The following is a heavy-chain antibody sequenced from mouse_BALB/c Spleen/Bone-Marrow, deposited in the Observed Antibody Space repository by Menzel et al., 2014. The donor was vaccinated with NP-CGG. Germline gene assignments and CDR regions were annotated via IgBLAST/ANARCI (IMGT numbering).Heavy chain of an antibody. D-gene: IGHD2-12*01. Sequence: VQLQQSGPELVRPGASVKVSCKASGYAFTRYNMYWVKQSHGKSLEWIGYIDPYSGGTNYNQKFKGKATLTVDKSSSTAYMHLNSLTSEDSAVYYCARELSRAMDYWGQGTSVTVSS. J-gene: IGHJ4*01. CDR3: ARELSRAMDY. CDR2: IDPYSGGT. V-gene: IGHV1S135*01. CDR1: GYAFTRYN.